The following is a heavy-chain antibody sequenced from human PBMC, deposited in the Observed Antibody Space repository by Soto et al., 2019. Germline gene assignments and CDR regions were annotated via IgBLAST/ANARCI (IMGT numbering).Heavy chain of an antibody. V-gene: IGHV2-5*02. J-gene: IGHJ4*02. Sequence: QITLKESGPSLVNPTQSLTLTCSFSGFSLTTTEVAVGWIRQPPGKALEWLALIYWDDDKRYRPSLKSRLTITKDTAKNHVGLTMTNAHPEDTATYFCAHSVRITTIAIDYWGQGALVTVSS. CDR2: IYWDDDK. CDR1: GFSLTTTEVA. CDR3: AHSVRITTIAIDY. D-gene: IGHD1-1*01.